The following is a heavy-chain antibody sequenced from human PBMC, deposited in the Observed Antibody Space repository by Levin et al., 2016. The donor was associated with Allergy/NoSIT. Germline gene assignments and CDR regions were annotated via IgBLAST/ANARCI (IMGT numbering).Heavy chain of an antibody. J-gene: IGHJ6*02. D-gene: IGHD3-22*01. CDR2: ISSSGSTI. CDR3: AREGYYYDSSGYYHNPYYYYGMDV. V-gene: IGHV3-11*04. Sequence: WIRQPPGKGLEWVSYISSSGSTIYYADSVKGRFTISRDNAKNSLYLQMNSLRAEDTAVYYCAREGYYYDSSGYYHNPYYYYGMDVWGQGTTVTVSS.